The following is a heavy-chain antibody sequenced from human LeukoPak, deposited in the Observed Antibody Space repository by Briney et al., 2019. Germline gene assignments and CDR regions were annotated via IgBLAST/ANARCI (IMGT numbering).Heavy chain of an antibody. V-gene: IGHV4-30-2*01. Sequence: PSETLSLTCAVSGGSISSGGYSWSWIRQPPGKGLEWIGYIYHSGSTYYNPSLKSRVTISVDRSKNQFSLKLSSVTAADTAVYYCARHPRLYDYGFDYWGQGTLVTVSS. CDR2: IYHSGST. J-gene: IGHJ4*02. D-gene: IGHD4-17*01. CDR1: GGSISSGGYS. CDR3: ARHPRLYDYGFDY.